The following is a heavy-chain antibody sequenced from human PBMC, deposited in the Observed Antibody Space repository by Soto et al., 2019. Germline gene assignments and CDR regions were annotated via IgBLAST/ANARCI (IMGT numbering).Heavy chain of an antibody. CDR3: ARDALVFFGIDY. J-gene: IGHJ4*02. V-gene: IGHV3-21*01. D-gene: IGHD3-3*01. CDR2: ISSSSSYI. CDR1: GFTFSSYS. Sequence: GGSLRLSCAASGFTFSSYSMNWVRQAPGKGLEWVSSISSSSSYIYYADSVKGRFTISRDNAKNSLYLQMNSLRAEDTAVYYCARDALVFFGIDYWGQGTLVTVSS.